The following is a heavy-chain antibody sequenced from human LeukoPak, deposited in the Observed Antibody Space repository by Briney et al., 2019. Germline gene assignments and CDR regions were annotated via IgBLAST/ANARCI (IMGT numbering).Heavy chain of an antibody. V-gene: IGHV4-34*01. J-gene: IGHJ5*02. CDR2: INHSGST. D-gene: IGHD2-8*01. CDR1: GGSFSGYY. Sequence: SETLSLTCAVYGGSFSGYYWSWIRQPPGKGLEWIGEINHSGSTNYNPSLKSRVTISVDTSKNQFYLKLSSVTAADTAVYYCARSGRKGYCTNGVCPRLYNWFDPWGQGTLVTVSS. CDR3: ARSGRKGYCTNGVCPRLYNWFDP.